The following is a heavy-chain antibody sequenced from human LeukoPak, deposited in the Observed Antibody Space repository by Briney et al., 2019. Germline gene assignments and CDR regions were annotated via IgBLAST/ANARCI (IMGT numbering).Heavy chain of an antibody. Sequence: ASVKVCCKASGYTFTVYYMHWVRQAPGQGLELMGWINPNSGGTNYSQKVQGRVSMTRATSISTAYMELSRLRSDDTAVYYCARDLSQSLYCSSTSCYTPFDYWGQGTLVTVSS. D-gene: IGHD2-2*02. J-gene: IGHJ4*02. CDR1: GYTFTVYY. CDR2: INPNSGGT. CDR3: ARDLSQSLYCSSTSCYTPFDY. V-gene: IGHV1-2*02.